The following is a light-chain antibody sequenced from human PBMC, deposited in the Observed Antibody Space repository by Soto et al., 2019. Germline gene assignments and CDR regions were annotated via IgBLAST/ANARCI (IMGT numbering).Light chain of an antibody. CDR3: QQYNNWPPDP. Sequence: EIVMTQSPATLSVSPGERATDSCRASQSVSSNLAWYQQKPGQAPRLLIYGASTRATGIPARFSGSGSGTEFTLTISSLQSEDFAVYYCQQYNNWPPDPFGQGTKLEIK. CDR2: GAS. CDR1: QSVSSN. V-gene: IGKV3-15*01. J-gene: IGKJ2*01.